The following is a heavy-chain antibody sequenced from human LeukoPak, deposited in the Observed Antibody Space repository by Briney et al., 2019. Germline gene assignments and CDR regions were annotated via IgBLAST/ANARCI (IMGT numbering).Heavy chain of an antibody. D-gene: IGHD6-25*01. V-gene: IGHV3-49*03. CDR1: GFTFGDYA. CDR3: TRDHPIAATDY. J-gene: IGHJ4*02. Sequence: GGSLRLSCTASGFTFGDYAMSWFRQAPGKGLEWVGFIRSKAYGGTTEYAASVKGRFTISRDDSKSIAYLQMNSLKTEDTAVYHCTRDHPIAATDYWGQGTLVTVSS. CDR2: IRSKAYGGTT.